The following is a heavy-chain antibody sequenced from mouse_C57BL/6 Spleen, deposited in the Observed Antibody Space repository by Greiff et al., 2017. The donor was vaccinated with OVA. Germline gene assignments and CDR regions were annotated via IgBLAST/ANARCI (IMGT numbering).Heavy chain of an antibody. CDR3: ARGNYGSSWAWFAD. V-gene: IGHV5-17*01. Sequence: EVHLVESGGGLVKPGGSLKLSCAASGFTFSDFGMHWVRQAPEKGLEWVAYISSGSSTIYYADTVKGRFTISRDNAKNTLFLQMTSLRSEDTAMDYCARGNYGSSWAWFADWGQGTLVTVSA. CDR2: ISSGSSTI. J-gene: IGHJ3*01. CDR1: GFTFSDFG. D-gene: IGHD1-1*01.